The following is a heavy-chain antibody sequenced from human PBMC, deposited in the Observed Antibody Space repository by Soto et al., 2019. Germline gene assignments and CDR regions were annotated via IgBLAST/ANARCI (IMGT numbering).Heavy chain of an antibody. CDR1: GGSISSGGYY. CDR3: ARSGRAARNYYGMDV. D-gene: IGHD6-6*01. CDR2: IYYSGSA. Sequence: SETLSLTCTVSGGSISSGGYYWSWIRQPPGKGLEWIGYIYYSGSANYNPSLKSRVTISVDTSKNQFSLKLSSVTAADTAVYYCARSGRAARNYYGMDVWGQGPRSPSP. J-gene: IGHJ6*02. V-gene: IGHV4-61*08.